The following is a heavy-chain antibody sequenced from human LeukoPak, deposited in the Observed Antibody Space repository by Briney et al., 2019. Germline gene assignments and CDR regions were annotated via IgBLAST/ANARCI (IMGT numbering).Heavy chain of an antibody. CDR1: GFTFSSYG. Sequence: GGSLRLSCAASGFTFSSYGMHWVRQAPGKGLEWVAVISYGGSNKYYADSVKGRFTISRDNSKNTLYLQMNSLRAEDTAVYYCAKDRVPWELLPADYWGQGILVTVSS. V-gene: IGHV3-30*18. CDR2: ISYGGSNK. J-gene: IGHJ4*02. D-gene: IGHD1-26*01. CDR3: AKDRVPWELLPADY.